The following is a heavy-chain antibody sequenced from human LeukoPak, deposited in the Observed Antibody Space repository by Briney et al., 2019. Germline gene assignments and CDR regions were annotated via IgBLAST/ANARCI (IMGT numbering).Heavy chain of an antibody. CDR2: IRQDGSEK. Sequence: PGGSLRLSCTASGFTFSGHWMSWVRQAPGKGLEWVASIRQDGSEKHYVDSVEGRFIISRDNAKNSLHLQMNSLRAGDTAVYYCAKGSSRPPNAFDIWGQGTLVTVSS. CDR1: GFTFSGHW. CDR3: AKGSSRPPNAFDI. D-gene: IGHD6-6*01. V-gene: IGHV3-7*01. J-gene: IGHJ3*02.